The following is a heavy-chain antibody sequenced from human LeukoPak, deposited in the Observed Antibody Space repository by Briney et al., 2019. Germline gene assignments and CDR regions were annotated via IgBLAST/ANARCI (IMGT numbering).Heavy chain of an antibody. D-gene: IGHD3-3*01. CDR3: VRVFSYDFWSGYYPYYYYMDV. Sequence: SETLSLTCAVYGGSFSGYYWSWIRQPPGKGLEWIGEINHSGSTNYNPSLKSRVTISVDTSKNQFSLKLSSVTAADTAVYYCVRVFSYDFWSGYYPYYYYMDVWGKGTTVTVSS. J-gene: IGHJ6*03. V-gene: IGHV4-34*01. CDR1: GGSFSGYY. CDR2: INHSGST.